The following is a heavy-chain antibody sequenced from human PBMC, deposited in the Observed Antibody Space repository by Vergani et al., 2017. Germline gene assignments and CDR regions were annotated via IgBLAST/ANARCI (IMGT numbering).Heavy chain of an antibody. V-gene: IGHV3-23*01. CDR2: ISGRGGST. Sequence: EVQLLESGGGLVQPGGSLRLSCAASGFTFSSYAMSWVRQAPGKGLEWVSAISGRGGSTHYADSVKGRFTISRDNSKNTLYLQMNSLRAEDTAVYYCARDFHTIFGVVNSDYWGQGTLVTVSS. J-gene: IGHJ4*02. D-gene: IGHD3-3*01. CDR3: ARDFHTIFGVVNSDY. CDR1: GFTFSSYA.